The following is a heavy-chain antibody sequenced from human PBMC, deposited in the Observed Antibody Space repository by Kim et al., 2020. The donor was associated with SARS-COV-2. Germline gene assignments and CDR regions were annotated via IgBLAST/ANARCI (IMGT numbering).Heavy chain of an antibody. J-gene: IGHJ6*03. V-gene: IGHV1-3*01. CDR3: ARGRPQWSGYLAYYYYYMDV. CDR2: INAGNGNT. CDR1: GYTFTSYA. D-gene: IGHD3-3*01. Sequence: ASVKVSCKASGYTFTSYAMHWVRQAPGQRLEWMGWINAGNGNTKYSQKFQGRVTITRDTSASTAYMELSSLRSEDTAVYYCARGRPQWSGYLAYYYYYMDVWGKGTTVTVSS.